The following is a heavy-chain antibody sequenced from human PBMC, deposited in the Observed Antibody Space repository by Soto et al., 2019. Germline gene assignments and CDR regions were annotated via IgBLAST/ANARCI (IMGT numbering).Heavy chain of an antibody. D-gene: IGHD2-15*01. CDR3: SRGDCVGGTCYSLAGYFDYYMDV. V-gene: IGHV3-74*02. J-gene: IGHJ6*03. CDR1: GFTFSNYW. CDR2: INSDGSVS. Sequence: EVQLVESGGGLVQPGGSLRLSCAASGFTFSNYWMYWVRQAPGKGLEWVSRINSDGSVSSYADSVKGRLTISRDNVKNTLYLQMDSLRAEDTAAYFCSRGDCVGGTCYSLAGYFDYYMDVWGKGTTVTVFS.